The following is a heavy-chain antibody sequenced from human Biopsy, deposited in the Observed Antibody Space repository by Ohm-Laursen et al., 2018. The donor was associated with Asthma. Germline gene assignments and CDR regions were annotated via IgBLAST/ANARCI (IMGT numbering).Heavy chain of an antibody. J-gene: IGHJ4*02. CDR1: GGSMSGSSYY. D-gene: IGHD7-27*01. CDR3: ARHWDWGSFFDY. CDR2: ISYTGSA. Sequence: GTLSLTWTVSGGSMSGSSYYWGWIRQPPGKGLEWMGSISYTGSAYHNPSLKSRVTISVDTSKNHFSLKLSSVTAADTAVYYCARHWDWGSFFDYWGQGTPVTVSS. V-gene: IGHV4-39*01.